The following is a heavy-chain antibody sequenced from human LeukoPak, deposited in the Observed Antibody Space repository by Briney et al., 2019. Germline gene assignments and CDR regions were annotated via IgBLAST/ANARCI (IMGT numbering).Heavy chain of an antibody. V-gene: IGHV4-34*01. Sequence: SETLSLTCAVYGESSFSNYYWSWIRQTPGGALEWIGEINHSGYTNYNPSLKSRVTLSIDTSKNQSSLRLNSVTAADTAVYYCSRQVVGSDYWGQGTLVTVSS. J-gene: IGHJ4*02. CDR3: SRQVVGSDY. CDR2: INHSGYT. D-gene: IGHD3-22*01. CDR1: GESSFSNYY.